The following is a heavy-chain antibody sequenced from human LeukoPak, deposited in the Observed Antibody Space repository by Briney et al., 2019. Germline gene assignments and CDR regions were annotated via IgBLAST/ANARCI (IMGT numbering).Heavy chain of an antibody. CDR3: ARDSADNLGELSSKGY. Sequence: PGGSLRLSCAASGFTFSSYSMNWVCQAPGKGLEWVSSISSSSSYIYYADSVKGRFTISRDNAKNSLYLQMNSLRAEDTAVYYCARDSADNLGELSSKGYWGQGTLVTVSS. CDR2: ISSSSSYI. D-gene: IGHD3-16*02. J-gene: IGHJ4*02. V-gene: IGHV3-21*01. CDR1: GFTFSSYS.